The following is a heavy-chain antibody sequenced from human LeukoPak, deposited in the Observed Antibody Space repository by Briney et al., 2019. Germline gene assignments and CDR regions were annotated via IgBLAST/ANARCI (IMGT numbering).Heavy chain of an antibody. D-gene: IGHD3-22*01. CDR3: ASLYYDNSVRLPAFDY. Sequence: ASVMVSCKASGYTFTAYFMHWVRQAPGQGLEWMGWINPKSGDTNYAQKFQGRVTLTRDTSISTACMELRRLRSDDTAMYYCASLYYDNSVRLPAFDYWGQGTLVTASS. J-gene: IGHJ4*02. CDR1: GYTFTAYF. CDR2: INPKSGDT. V-gene: IGHV1-2*02.